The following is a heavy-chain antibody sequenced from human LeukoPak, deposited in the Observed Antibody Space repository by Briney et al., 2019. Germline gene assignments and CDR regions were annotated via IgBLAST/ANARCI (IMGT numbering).Heavy chain of an antibody. D-gene: IGHD3-3*01. CDR2: IKQDGSEK. V-gene: IGHV3-7*01. CDR1: GFTFSSYW. CDR3: WLLSDWSGYHGPPGAGYYYYYGMDV. Sequence: GGSLRLSCAASGFTFSSYWMSWVRQAPGKGLEWVANIKQDGSEKYYVDSVKGRFTISRDNAKNSLYLQMNSLRAEDTAVYYCWLLSDWSGYHGPPGAGYYYYYGMDVWGQGTTVTVSS. J-gene: IGHJ6*02.